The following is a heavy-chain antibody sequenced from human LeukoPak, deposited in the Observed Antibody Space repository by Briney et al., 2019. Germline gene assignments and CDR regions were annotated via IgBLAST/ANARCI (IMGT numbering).Heavy chain of an antibody. J-gene: IGHJ6*03. CDR1: GGTFSSYA. V-gene: IGHV1-69*05. CDR3: ARQLGYCSSTSCHPGYYYYMDV. Sequence: SVKVSCKASGGTFSSYAISWVRQAPGQGLEWMGGIIPVFGTANYAQKFQGRVTITTDESTSTAYMELSSLRSEDTAVYYCARQLGYCSSTSCHPGYYYYMDVWGKGTTVTVSS. D-gene: IGHD2-2*01. CDR2: IIPVFGTA.